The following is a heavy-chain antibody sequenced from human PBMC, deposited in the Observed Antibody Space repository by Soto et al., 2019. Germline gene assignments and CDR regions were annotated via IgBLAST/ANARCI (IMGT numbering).Heavy chain of an antibody. CDR2: ISSSSSTI. CDR3: ARVGGYCSSTSCYNYYYGMDV. Sequence: GGSLRLSCAASGFTFSSYSMNWVRQAPGKGLEWVSYISSSSSTIYYADSVKGRFTISRDNAKNSLYLQMNSLRDEDTAVYYCARVGGYCSSTSCYNYYYGMDVWGQGTTVTVSS. CDR1: GFTFSSYS. V-gene: IGHV3-48*02. D-gene: IGHD2-2*02. J-gene: IGHJ6*02.